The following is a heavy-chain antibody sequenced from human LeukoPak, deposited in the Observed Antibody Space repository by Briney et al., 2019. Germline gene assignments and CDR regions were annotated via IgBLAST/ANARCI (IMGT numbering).Heavy chain of an antibody. CDR2: INEGGSTI. CDR3: ARVEVGGDYSKFDY. CDR1: GFSFSSYW. J-gene: IGHJ4*02. Sequence: GGSLRLSCAASGFSFSSYWMHWVRQAPGGGLVGFSRINEGGSTINYADSVKGRFTISRDNAKNTLSLKMKSLRAEDTAVYYCARVEVGGDYSKFDYWGQGTLVTVSS. D-gene: IGHD2-21*02. V-gene: IGHV3-74*01.